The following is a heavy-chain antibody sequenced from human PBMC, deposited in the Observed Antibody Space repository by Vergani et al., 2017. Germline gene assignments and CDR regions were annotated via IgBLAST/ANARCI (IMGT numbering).Heavy chain of an antibody. CDR3: AKDVGVRKKPNDYYYYMDV. CDR2: ISWDGGST. J-gene: IGHJ6*03. Sequence: EVQLVESGGVVVQPGGSLRLSCAASGFTFDDYAMHWVRQAPGKGLEWVSLISWDGGSTYYADSVKGRFTISRDNSKNSLYLQMNSLRAEDTALYYCAKDVGVRKKPNDYYYYMDVWGKGTTVTVSS. D-gene: IGHD3-10*01. CDR1: GFTFDDYA. V-gene: IGHV3-43D*03.